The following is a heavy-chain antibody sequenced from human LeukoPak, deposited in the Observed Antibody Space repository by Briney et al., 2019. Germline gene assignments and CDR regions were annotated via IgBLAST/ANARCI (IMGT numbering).Heavy chain of an antibody. D-gene: IGHD3-10*01. CDR3: ARVLELGMADYFDY. CDR2: ISYDGSNK. V-gene: IGHV3-30-3*01. CDR1: GFSFSTYD. J-gene: IGHJ4*02. Sequence: GGSLRLSLAASGFSFSTYDVSWVRQAPGKGLEWVAVISYDGSNKYYADSVKGRFTISRDNSKNTLYLQMNSLRAEDTAVYYCARVLELGMADYFDYWGQGTLVTVSS.